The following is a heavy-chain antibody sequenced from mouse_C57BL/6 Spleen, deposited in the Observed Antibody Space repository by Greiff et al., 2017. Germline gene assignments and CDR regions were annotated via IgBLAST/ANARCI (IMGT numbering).Heavy chain of an antibody. D-gene: IGHD4-1*02. J-gene: IGHJ2*01. CDR1: GFTFPDYY. CDR3: ARYTFNWEGDY. V-gene: IGHV7-3*01. Sequence: EVQVVESGGGLVQPGGSLSLSCAASGFTFPDYYMSWVRQPPGKALEWLGFIRNKANGYTTEYSASVKGRFTISRDNSQSILYLQMNALRAEDSATYYCARYTFNWEGDYGGQGTTLTVSS. CDR2: IRNKANGYTT.